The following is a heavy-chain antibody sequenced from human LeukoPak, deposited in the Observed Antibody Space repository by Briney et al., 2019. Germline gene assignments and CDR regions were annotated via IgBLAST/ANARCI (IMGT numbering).Heavy chain of an antibody. V-gene: IGHV1-2*02. CDR1: GGTFSSYA. J-gene: IGHJ4*02. Sequence: ASVKVSCKASGGTFSSYAISWVRQAPGQGLEWMGWINPNSGGTNYAQKFQGRVTMTRDTSISTAYMELSRLRSDDTAVYYCAHGTGSYHYWGQGTLVTVSS. D-gene: IGHD3-10*01. CDR2: INPNSGGT. CDR3: AHGTGSYHY.